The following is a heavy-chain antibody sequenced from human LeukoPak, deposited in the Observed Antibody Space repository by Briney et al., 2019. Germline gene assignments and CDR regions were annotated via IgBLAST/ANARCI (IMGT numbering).Heavy chain of an antibody. CDR2: IYYSGST. D-gene: IGHD6-19*01. CDR1: GGSISSYY. CDR3: ARRALHSSGWYYYFDY. J-gene: IGHJ4*02. Sequence: PSETLSLTCTVSGGSISSYYWSWIRQPPGKGLEWIGSIYYSGSTYYNPSLKSRVTISVDTSKNQFSLKLSSVTAADTAVYYCARRALHSSGWYYYFDYWGQGTLVTVSS. V-gene: IGHV4-59*05.